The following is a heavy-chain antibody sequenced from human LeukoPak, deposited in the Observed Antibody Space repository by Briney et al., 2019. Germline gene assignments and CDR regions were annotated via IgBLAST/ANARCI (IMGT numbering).Heavy chain of an antibody. CDR2: FDPEDGET. J-gene: IGHJ4*02. CDR1: GYTLTELS. D-gene: IGHD6-19*01. Sequence: ASVKVSCKVSGYTLTELSMHWVRQAPGKGLEWMGGFDPEDGETIYAQKFQGRVTMTEDTSTDTTYMELSSLRSEDTAVYYCARGVTSGWVRDYWGQGTLVTVSS. CDR3: ARGVTSGWVRDY. V-gene: IGHV1-24*01.